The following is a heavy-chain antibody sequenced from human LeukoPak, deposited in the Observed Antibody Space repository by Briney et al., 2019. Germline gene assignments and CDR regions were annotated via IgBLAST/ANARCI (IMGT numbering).Heavy chain of an antibody. CDR1: GYTFTSYY. D-gene: IGHD3-10*01. J-gene: IGHJ6*03. V-gene: IGHV1-46*01. CDR3: ARGGKYYYGSGSYYSPYYYYMDV. Sequence: ASVKVSCKASGYTFTSYYMHWVRQAPGQGLEWMGIINPSGGSTSYAQKFQGRVTMTRDMSTSTVYMELSSLRSEDTAVYYCARGGKYYYGSGSYYSPYYYYMDVWGKGTTVTVSS. CDR2: INPSGGST.